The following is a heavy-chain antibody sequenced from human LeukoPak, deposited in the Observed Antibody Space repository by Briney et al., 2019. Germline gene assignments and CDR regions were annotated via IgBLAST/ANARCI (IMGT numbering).Heavy chain of an antibody. V-gene: IGHV3-30-3*01. J-gene: IGHJ4*02. D-gene: IGHD1-26*01. CDR2: ISYDGSNK. Sequence: PGGSLGLSCAASGFTFSSYAMHWVRQAPGKGLEWVAVISYDGSNKYYADSVKGRFTISRDNSKNTLYLQMNSLRAEDTAVYYCARDQYSGSPYFDYWGQGTLVTVTS. CDR3: ARDQYSGSPYFDY. CDR1: GFTFSSYA.